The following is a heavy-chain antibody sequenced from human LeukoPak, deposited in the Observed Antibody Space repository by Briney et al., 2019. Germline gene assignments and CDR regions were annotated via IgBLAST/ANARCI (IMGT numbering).Heavy chain of an antibody. D-gene: IGHD3-10*01. CDR2: ISSSSSAM. Sequence: GGSLRLSCAASGFTFSSHSMGWVRQAPGKGLEWVSYISSSSSAMYYADSMKGRFTISRDNAKNSLYLQMNNLRDEDTAVYYCARGSGNSFDYWGQGALVTVSS. V-gene: IGHV3-48*02. J-gene: IGHJ4*02. CDR1: GFTFSSHS. CDR3: ARGSGNSFDY.